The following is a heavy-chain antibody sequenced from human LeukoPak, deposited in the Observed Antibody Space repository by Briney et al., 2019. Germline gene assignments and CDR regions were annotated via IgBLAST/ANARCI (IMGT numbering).Heavy chain of an antibody. Sequence: GGSLRLSCAASGFTFSSYGMHWVRQAPGKGLEWVAFIRYDGSNKYQADSVKGRFTISRDNSKNTLYLQMNSLRDEDTAVYYCAKGSYYNILTGFSSRLPPDYWGQGTLVTVSS. V-gene: IGHV3-30*02. CDR1: GFTFSSYG. D-gene: IGHD3-9*01. J-gene: IGHJ4*02. CDR3: AKGSYYNILTGFSSRLPPDY. CDR2: IRYDGSNK.